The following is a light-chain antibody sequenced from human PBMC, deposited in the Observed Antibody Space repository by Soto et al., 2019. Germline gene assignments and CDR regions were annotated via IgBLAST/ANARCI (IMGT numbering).Light chain of an antibody. Sequence: QSVLTQPASMSGSPGQSITISCTGTSGDVGGYNYVSWYQQHPGKAPKLMIYEISNRPSGVSNRFSGSKSGNTASLTISGLQAEDEADYNCCSYASSITLYDFGTGTKVTVL. CDR2: EIS. J-gene: IGLJ1*01. V-gene: IGLV2-14*03. CDR3: CSYASSITLYD. CDR1: SGDVGGYNY.